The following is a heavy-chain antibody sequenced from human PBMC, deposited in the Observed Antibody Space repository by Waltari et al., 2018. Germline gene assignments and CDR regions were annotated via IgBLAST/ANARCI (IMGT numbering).Heavy chain of an antibody. D-gene: IGHD3-10*01. CDR3: ARALKAPLLWLPDYYYYGMDV. CDR2: IYYSGST. Sequence: QVQLQESGPGLVKPSETLSLTCTVPGGSISSYYWRLTRQPPGKAQEWIGYIYYSGSTNYNPSLKSRVTISVDTSKNQFSLKLSSVTAADTAVYYCARALKAPLLWLPDYYYYGMDVWGQGTTVTVSS. J-gene: IGHJ6*02. CDR1: GGSISSYY. V-gene: IGHV4-59*01.